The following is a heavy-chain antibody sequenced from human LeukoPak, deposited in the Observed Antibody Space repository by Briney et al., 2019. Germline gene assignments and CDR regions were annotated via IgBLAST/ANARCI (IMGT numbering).Heavy chain of an antibody. CDR2: INPRGGST. J-gene: IGHJ4*02. V-gene: IGHV1-46*01. Sequence: ASVKVSCKASGYTFTSYYMHWMRQAPGQGPEWMGIINPRGGSTDYSQKFQDRVTMSSDTSTSTVYMELSSLRSEDTAVYFCARVGVTAAIADYWGQGTLVTVSS. D-gene: IGHD6-25*01. CDR3: ARVGVTAAIADY. CDR1: GYTFTSYY.